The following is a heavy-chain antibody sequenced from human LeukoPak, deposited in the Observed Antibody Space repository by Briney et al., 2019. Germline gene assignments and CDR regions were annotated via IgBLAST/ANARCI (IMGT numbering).Heavy chain of an antibody. D-gene: IGHD6-13*01. J-gene: IGHJ4*02. V-gene: IGHV3-74*01. CDR2: INSDGSST. CDR1: GFTFSSYW. CDR3: ARDRASYSSSSSHRY. Sequence: GGSLRLSCAASGFTFSSYWMYWVRQAPGKGLVWVSRINSDGSSTSYADSVKGRFTISRDNAKNSLYLQMNSLRAEDTAVYYCARDRASYSSSSSHRYWGRRTLVTVSS.